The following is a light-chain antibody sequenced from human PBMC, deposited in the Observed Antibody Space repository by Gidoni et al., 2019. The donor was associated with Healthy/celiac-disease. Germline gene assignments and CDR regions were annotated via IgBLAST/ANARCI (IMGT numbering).Light chain of an antibody. CDR2: AAS. V-gene: IGKV1-39*01. J-gene: IGKJ4*01. CDR1: QSISSY. Sequence: DIQMTQSPSSLSASVGDRVTITCRASQSISSYLNWYQQKPGKAPKLLIYAASSVQSGVPSRFSGSGSGTDLTLTISSLQPEDFATYYCQQSDSTPPRTFGGGTKVEIK. CDR3: QQSDSTPPRT.